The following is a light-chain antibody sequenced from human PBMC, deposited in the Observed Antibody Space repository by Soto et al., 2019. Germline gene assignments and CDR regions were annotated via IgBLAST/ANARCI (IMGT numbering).Light chain of an antibody. CDR2: GAS. CDR3: QQYGSSPLT. Sequence: EIVLTQSPATLSLSPGERATLSCRASQSVRCSNIAWYQQTPGQVPRLLIYGASSRATGIPDRFSGGGSGTNFTLTIIRLEPEDYAVSYYQQYGSSPLTFGGGTKVEIK. V-gene: IGKV3-20*01. J-gene: IGKJ4*01. CDR1: QSVRCSN.